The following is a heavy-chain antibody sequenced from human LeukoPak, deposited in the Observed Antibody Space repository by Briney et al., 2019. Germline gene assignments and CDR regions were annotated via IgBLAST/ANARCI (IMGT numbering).Heavy chain of an antibody. V-gene: IGHV1-2*04. CDR1: GYTFTGYY. Sequence: ASVKVSCKASGYTFTGYYMHWVRQAPGRGLEWMGWINPNSGGTNYAQKFQGWVTMTRDTSISTAYMELSRLRSDDTAVYYCARDLAGRGTRAAHFDYWGQGTLVTVSS. J-gene: IGHJ4*02. CDR2: INPNSGGT. D-gene: IGHD7-27*01. CDR3: ARDLAGRGTRAAHFDY.